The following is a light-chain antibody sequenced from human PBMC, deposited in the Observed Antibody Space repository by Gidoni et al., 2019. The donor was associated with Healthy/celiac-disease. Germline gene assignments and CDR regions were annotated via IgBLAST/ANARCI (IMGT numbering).Light chain of an antibody. J-gene: IGLJ2*01. CDR2: DDS. CDR1: NIGSKS. Sequence: SYVLTQPPSGLLAPGQPARITCGGNNIGSKSVHWSQPKPGHAPVLVVYDDSDRPSGLPVRFSGSNSGNTATLTISRVEAGDEADYYCQVWDSSSDHRRGVVFGGGTKLTVL. CDR3: QVWDSSSDHRRGVV. V-gene: IGLV3-21*02.